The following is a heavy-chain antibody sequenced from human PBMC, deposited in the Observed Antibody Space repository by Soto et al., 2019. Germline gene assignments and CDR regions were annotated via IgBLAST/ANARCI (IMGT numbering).Heavy chain of an antibody. Sequence: EVQLVESGGGLVQPGRSLRLSCAASGFTFDDYAMHWVRQVPGKGLEWVSGINWTSGSIGYGDSVKGRLAISRDNAKNSLHLQMNSLSAEDTAFYYCVKDESINWYSGHFRHWGQCTLVTVSS. J-gene: IGHJ1*01. CDR3: VKDESINWYSGHFRH. V-gene: IGHV3-9*01. D-gene: IGHD6-13*01. CDR1: GFTFDDYA. CDR2: INWTSGSI.